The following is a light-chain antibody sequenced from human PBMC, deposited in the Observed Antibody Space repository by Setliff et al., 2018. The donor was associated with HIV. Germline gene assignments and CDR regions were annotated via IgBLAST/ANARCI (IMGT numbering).Light chain of an antibody. CDR2: GVR. Sequence: QSVLTQPRSVSGSPGQSVTISCTGTRSDVGGYNYVSWYQQHPGKAPKLIIYGVRNRPSGVSERFSGSKSGNTASLTISGLQAEDEADYYCSWYAITNSLPFGTGTKVTVL. CDR3: SWYAITNSLP. CDR1: RSDVGGYNY. J-gene: IGLJ1*01. V-gene: IGLV2-14*03.